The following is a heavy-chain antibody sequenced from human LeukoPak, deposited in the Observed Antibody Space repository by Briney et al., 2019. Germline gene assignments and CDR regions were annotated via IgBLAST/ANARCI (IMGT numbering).Heavy chain of an antibody. D-gene: IGHD6-25*01. J-gene: IGHJ4*02. Sequence: ASVKVSCKASGYTFTSYYMHWVRQAPGQGLEWMGIINPSGGSTSYAQKFQGRVTMTRDMSTSTVYMELSSLRSEDTAVYYCARVSGGQNFDYWGQGTLVTVSS. V-gene: IGHV1-46*01. CDR1: GYTFTSYY. CDR3: ARVSGGQNFDY. CDR2: INPSGGST.